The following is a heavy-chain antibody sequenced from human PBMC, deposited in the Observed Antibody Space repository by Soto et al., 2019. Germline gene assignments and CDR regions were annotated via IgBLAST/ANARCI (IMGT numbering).Heavy chain of an antibody. CDR2: ISGSSSYI. CDR3: ARTGYGDYVRGAFDI. J-gene: IGHJ3*02. D-gene: IGHD4-17*01. V-gene: IGHV3-21*01. CDR1: GFTFSSHN. Sequence: EVQLVESGGGLVQPGGSLRLSCAASGFTFSSHNMNWVRQAPGKGLEWVSCISGSSSYIFYADSVKGRFTISRDNAKNALYLQMNSLGVEDTAVYYCARTGYGDYVRGAFDIWGQGTMVTVSS.